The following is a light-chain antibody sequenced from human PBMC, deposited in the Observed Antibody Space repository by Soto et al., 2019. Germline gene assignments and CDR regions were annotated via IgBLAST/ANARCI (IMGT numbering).Light chain of an antibody. Sequence: QSALTQPRSVSGSPGQSVTISCTGTSSDVGGYNYVSWYQQHPGKAPKLMISDVSKRPSGVPDRFSGSKSGNTASLTISGLQAEDEADYYCCSYAGNSVIFGGGTKVTVL. V-gene: IGLV2-11*01. CDR3: CSYAGNSVI. CDR2: DVS. J-gene: IGLJ2*01. CDR1: SSDVGGYNY.